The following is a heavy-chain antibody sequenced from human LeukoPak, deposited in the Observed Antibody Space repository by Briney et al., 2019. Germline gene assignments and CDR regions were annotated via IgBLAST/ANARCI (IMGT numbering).Heavy chain of an antibody. V-gene: IGHV3-30*04. CDR1: GFTFSSYA. Sequence: GRSLRLSCAASGFTFSSYAMHWVRQAPGKGLEWVAVISYDGSNKYYADSVKGRFTISRDDSKNTLYLQMNSLRAEDTAVYFCARGNLWQDFHYWGQGTLVTVSS. CDR3: ARGNLWQDFHY. D-gene: IGHD2-21*01. CDR2: ISYDGSNK. J-gene: IGHJ4*02.